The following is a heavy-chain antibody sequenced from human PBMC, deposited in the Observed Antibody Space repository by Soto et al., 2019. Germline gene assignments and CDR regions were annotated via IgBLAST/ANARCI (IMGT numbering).Heavy chain of an antibody. CDR1: GGTFSSYA. V-gene: IGHV1-69*13. Sequence: SVKVSCTASGGTFSSYAISWVRQAPGQGLEWMGGIIPIFGTANYAQKFQGRVTITADESTSTAYMELRSLRSEDTAVYSCARGGTIVVVPDESGSFDYWG. CDR2: IIPIFGTA. D-gene: IGHD2-2*01. J-gene: IGHJ4*01. CDR3: ARGGTIVVVPDESGSFDY.